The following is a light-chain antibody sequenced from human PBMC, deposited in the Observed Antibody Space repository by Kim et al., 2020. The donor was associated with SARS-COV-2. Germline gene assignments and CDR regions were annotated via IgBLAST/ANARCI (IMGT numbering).Light chain of an antibody. CDR2: SIT. CDR3: QQYDTSVWT. V-gene: IGKV3-20*01. J-gene: IGKJ1*01. CDR1: HSVSST. Sequence: RGERATLSIRASHSVSSTLGWYQQKPCQPPRLLNDSITRRATGIPDRFSGRGSGTDFTLTISRLEPEDFAVYYCQQYDTSVWTFGQGTKVDIK.